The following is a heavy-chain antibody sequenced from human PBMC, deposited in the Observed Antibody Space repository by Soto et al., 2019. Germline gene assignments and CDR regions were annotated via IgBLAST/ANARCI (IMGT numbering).Heavy chain of an antibody. V-gene: IGHV3-64*01. CDR1: GFTFSSYA. CDR3: ARLGGSSSSPLGMDV. J-gene: IGHJ6*02. D-gene: IGHD6-13*01. Sequence: EVPLVESGGGLVQPGGSLRLSCAASGFTFSSYAMHWVRQAPGKGLEYVSAISSNGGSTYYANSVKGRFTISRDNSKNTLYLQRGSLRAEDMAVYYCARLGGSSSSPLGMDVWGQGTTVTVSS. CDR2: ISSNGGST.